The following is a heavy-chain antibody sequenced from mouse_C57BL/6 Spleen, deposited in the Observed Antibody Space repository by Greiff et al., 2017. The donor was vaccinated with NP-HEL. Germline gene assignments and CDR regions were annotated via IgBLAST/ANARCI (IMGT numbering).Heavy chain of an antibody. CDR1: GYTFTDYN. J-gene: IGHJ2*01. CDR3: ARRGPYYSNFYFDY. D-gene: IGHD2-5*01. V-gene: IGHV1-18*01. Sequence: EVQLQQSGPELVKPGASVKIPCKASGYTFTDYNMDWVKQSHGKSLEWIGDINPNNGGTIYNQKFKGKATLTVDKSSSTAYMELRSLTSEDTAVYYCARRGPYYSNFYFDYWGQGTTLTVSS. CDR2: INPNNGGT.